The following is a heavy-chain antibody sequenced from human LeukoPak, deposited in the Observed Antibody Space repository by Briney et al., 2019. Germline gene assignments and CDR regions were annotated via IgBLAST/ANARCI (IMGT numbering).Heavy chain of an antibody. CDR2: TYYRSKWYN. Sequence: SQTLSLTCAISGDSVSSNSAAWNWVGQSPSRGLEWLGRTYYRSKWYNDYAVSVKSRITINPDTSKNQFSLQLNSVTPEDTAVYYCARGYSSGWYVLYYYYYMDVWGKGTTVTISS. J-gene: IGHJ6*03. CDR1: GDSVSSNSAA. CDR3: ARGYSSGWYVLYYYYYMDV. V-gene: IGHV6-1*01. D-gene: IGHD6-19*01.